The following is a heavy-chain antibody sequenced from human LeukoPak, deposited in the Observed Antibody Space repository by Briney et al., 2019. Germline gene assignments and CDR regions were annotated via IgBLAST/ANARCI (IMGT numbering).Heavy chain of an antibody. Sequence: GGSLRLSCAASGFTFSSYGMHWVRQAPGKGLEWVAFIRYDGSNKYYADSVKGRFTISRDNSKNTLYLQMNSLRAEDTAVYYCARDRGLRGFFDYWGQGTLVTVSS. CDR1: GFTFSSYG. D-gene: IGHD4-23*01. CDR2: IRYDGSNK. V-gene: IGHV3-30*02. CDR3: ARDRGLRGFFDY. J-gene: IGHJ4*02.